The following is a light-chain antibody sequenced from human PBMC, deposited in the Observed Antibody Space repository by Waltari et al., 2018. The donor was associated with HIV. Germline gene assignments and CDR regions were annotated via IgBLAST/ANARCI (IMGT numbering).Light chain of an antibody. CDR1: QGIGYY. J-gene: IGKJ2*01. CDR2: AAS. V-gene: IGKV1-8*01. CDR3: QQYYIFPYT. Sequence: AIRMTQSPSSFSASTGDRVTITCRASQGIGYYLAWHQQKPGKAPELLMYAASALQNGVPSRFSGSGSGTEFTLNISCLQSEDFATYYCQQYYIFPYTFAQGTILDI.